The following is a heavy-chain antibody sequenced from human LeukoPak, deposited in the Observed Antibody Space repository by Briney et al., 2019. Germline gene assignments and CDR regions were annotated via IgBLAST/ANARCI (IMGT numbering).Heavy chain of an antibody. D-gene: IGHD2-15*01. Sequence: PGGSLRISCEVSGFRLTTYGTHWVRQAPGKGLEWVAYIPFDGSDEYYVDSVKGRFSISRDNSKNTLYLQMNSLRAEDTAVYYCAKDPRWQLDAFDIWGQGTMVTVSS. CDR2: IPFDGSDE. J-gene: IGHJ3*02. CDR3: AKDPRWQLDAFDI. V-gene: IGHV3-30*02. CDR1: GFRLTTYG.